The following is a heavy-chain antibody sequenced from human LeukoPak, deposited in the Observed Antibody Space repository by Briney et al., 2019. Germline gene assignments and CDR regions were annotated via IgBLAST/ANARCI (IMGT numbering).Heavy chain of an antibody. CDR2: IYYSGST. CDR1: GGSISSYY. J-gene: IGHJ4*02. CDR3: ATSVLPVDYFDY. D-gene: IGHD2-2*01. V-gene: IGHV4-59*01. Sequence: SETLSLTCTVSGGSISSYYWSWIRQPPGKGPEWIGYIYYSGSTNYKPSLKSRVTISLDTSKNQFSLKLSSVTAADTAVYYCATSVLPVDYFDYWGQGTLVTVSS.